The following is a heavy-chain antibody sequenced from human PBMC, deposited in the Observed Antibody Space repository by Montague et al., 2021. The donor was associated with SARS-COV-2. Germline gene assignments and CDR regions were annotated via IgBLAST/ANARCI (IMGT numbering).Heavy chain of an antibody. Sequence: SETLSLTCAVYGGSFSGYYWSWIRQPPGKGLEWIGDINHSGSTSYNPSLKSRVSISVDTSKNQFSLKLSSVTAADTAVYYCARAIVDVTMMVVVMTGVEHYFDFWGQGTLVTVSS. CDR2: INHSGST. D-gene: IGHD3-22*01. CDR1: GGSFSGYY. CDR3: ARAIVDVTMMVVVMTGVEHYFDF. J-gene: IGHJ4*02. V-gene: IGHV4-34*01.